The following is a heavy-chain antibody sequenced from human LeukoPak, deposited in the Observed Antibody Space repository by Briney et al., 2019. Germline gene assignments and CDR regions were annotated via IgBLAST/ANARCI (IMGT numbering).Heavy chain of an antibody. CDR2: ISSSSSYI. J-gene: IGHJ6*02. CDR3: ARGGGLRDNYYYGMDV. Sequence: GGSLRLSCAASGFTFSSYAMSWVRQAPGKGLEWVSAISSSSSYINYADSVKGRFTISRDNAKNSLYLQMNSLRAEDTAVYYCARGGGLRDNYYYGMDVWGQGTTVTVSS. D-gene: IGHD1-26*01. CDR1: GFTFSSYA. V-gene: IGHV3-21*06.